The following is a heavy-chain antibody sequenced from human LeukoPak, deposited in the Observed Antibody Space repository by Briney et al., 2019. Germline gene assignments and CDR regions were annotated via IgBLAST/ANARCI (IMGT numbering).Heavy chain of an antibody. D-gene: IGHD3-10*01. CDR3: ARDDAHYYGSGSYGFDY. CDR2: IYYSGST. V-gene: IGHV4-39*07. Sequence: PSETLSLTCTVSGGSISSSSYYWGWIRQPPGKGLEWIGSIYYSGSTYYNPSLKSRVTISVDTSKNQFSLKLSSVTAADTAVYYCARDDAHYYGSGSYGFDYWGQGTLVTVSS. CDR1: GGSISSSSYY. J-gene: IGHJ4*02.